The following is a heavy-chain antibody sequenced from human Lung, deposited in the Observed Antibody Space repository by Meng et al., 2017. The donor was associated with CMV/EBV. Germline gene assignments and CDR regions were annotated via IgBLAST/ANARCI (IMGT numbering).Heavy chain of an antibody. CDR1: GGSVSTGGYY. CDR3: ARDLLGSSSWSYDAFDI. V-gene: IGHV4-61*08. CDR2: IYYTGDT. J-gene: IGHJ3*02. D-gene: IGHD6-13*01. Sequence: SETLSLTCTVSGGSVSTGGYYWTWIRQPPGKGLEWIGYIYYTGDTHYKSSLRSRLAISLDASKNQVSLKLNSVTAADTAVYYCARDLLGSSSWSYDAFDIWGQGXTVTVSS.